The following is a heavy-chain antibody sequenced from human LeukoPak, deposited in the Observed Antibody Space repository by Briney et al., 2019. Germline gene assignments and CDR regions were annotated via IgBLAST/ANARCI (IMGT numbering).Heavy chain of an antibody. CDR2: IYYSGST. J-gene: IGHJ5*02. D-gene: IGHD3-22*01. V-gene: IGHV4-59*01. CDR1: GGSISSYY. CDR3: ARGAYYYDSSGYYSS. Sequence: PSETPSLTCTVSGGSISSYYWSWIRQPPGKGLEWIGYIYYSGSTNYNPSLKSRVTISVDTSKNQFSLKLSSVTAADTAVYYCARGAYYYDSSGYYSSWGQGTLVTVSS.